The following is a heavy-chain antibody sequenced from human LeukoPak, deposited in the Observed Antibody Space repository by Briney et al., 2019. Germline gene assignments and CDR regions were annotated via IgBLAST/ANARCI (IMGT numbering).Heavy chain of an antibody. D-gene: IGHD3-22*01. CDR1: GFTFSSYS. CDR3: ARDSVDYPYYYDSSGYYSDY. CDR2: ISSSSSYI. Sequence: GGSLRLSCAASGFTFSSYSMNWVRQAPGKGLEWVSSISSSSSYIYYADSVKGRFTISRDNAKNSLYLQMNSLRAEDTAVYYCARDSVDYPYYYDSSGYYSDYWGQGTLVTVSS. V-gene: IGHV3-21*01. J-gene: IGHJ4*02.